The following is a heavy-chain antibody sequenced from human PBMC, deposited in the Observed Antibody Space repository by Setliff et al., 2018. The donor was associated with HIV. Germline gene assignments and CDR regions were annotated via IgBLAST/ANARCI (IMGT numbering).Heavy chain of an antibody. CDR2: IDPSGTYT. CDR1: GFTFSSYA. V-gene: IGHV3-23*01. J-gene: IGHJ4*02. D-gene: IGHD2-2*03. CDR3: SKVDSGHCDSSSCRDFDC. Sequence: GGSLRLSCAASGFTFSSYAMSWVRQAPGKGLEWVSAIDPSGTYTYYADSVRGRFTISRDNSKNTLYLQMNSLRAGDTAVYYCSKVDSGHCDSSSCRDFDCWGQGTLVTVSS.